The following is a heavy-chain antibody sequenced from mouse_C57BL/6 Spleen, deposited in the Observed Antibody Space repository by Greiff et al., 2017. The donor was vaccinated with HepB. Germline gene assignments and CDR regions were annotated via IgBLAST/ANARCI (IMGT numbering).Heavy chain of an antibody. CDR1: GYSITSGYY. J-gene: IGHJ1*03. D-gene: IGHD1-1*01. CDR2: ISYDGSN. Sequence: EVQLQQSGPGLVKPSQSLSLTCSVTGYSITSGYYWNWIRQFPGNKLEWMGYISYDGSNNYNPSLKNRISITRDTSKNQFFLKLNSVTTEDTATYYCAREPYYYGSSLYWYFDVWGTGTTVTVSS. V-gene: IGHV3-6*01. CDR3: AREPYYYGSSLYWYFDV.